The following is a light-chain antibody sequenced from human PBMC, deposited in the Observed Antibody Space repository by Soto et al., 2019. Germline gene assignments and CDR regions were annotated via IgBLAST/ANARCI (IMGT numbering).Light chain of an antibody. CDR2: DTS. CDR1: ERVSTY. J-gene: IGKJ4*01. CDR3: QQRSSWPLT. V-gene: IGKV3-11*01. Sequence: EVVLAQSPATLSLSPGDRATLSCRANERVSTYLAWYQQKPGQSPRLLIYDTSKRATGIPARFSGSGSGTDFTLTIVSLEPEDFVFYYCQQRSSWPLTFGGGTKVDIK.